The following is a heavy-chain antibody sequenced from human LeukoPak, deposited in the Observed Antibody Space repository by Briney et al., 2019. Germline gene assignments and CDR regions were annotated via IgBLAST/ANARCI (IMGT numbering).Heavy chain of an antibody. D-gene: IGHD3-9*01. J-gene: IGHJ4*02. CDR2: IIPIFGTA. V-gene: IGHV1-69*05. CDR3: ATVTLELVRYFDWLPPPHY. Sequence: ASVKVSCKASGGTFSSYAISWVRQAPGQGLEWMGGIIPIFGTANYAQKFRGRVTITTDESTSTAYMELSSLRSEDTAVYYCATVTLELVRYFDWLPPPHYWGQGTLVTVSS. CDR1: GGTFSSYA.